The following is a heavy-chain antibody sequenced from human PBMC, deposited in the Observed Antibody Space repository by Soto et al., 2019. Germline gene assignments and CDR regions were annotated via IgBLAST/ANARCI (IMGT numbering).Heavy chain of an antibody. CDR3: AGQIFDSGP. CDR1: GFTVSSKY. D-gene: IGHD3-22*01. Sequence: GSLRLSCAASGFTVSSKYMTWVRQAPGKGLEWVSVIYGGGTTYYADSVKGRFTISRDNSKNTLYLQMSSLRAEDTAVYYCAGQIFDSGPWCQGTLVTVSS. V-gene: IGHV3-53*01. J-gene: IGHJ5*01. CDR2: IYGGGTT.